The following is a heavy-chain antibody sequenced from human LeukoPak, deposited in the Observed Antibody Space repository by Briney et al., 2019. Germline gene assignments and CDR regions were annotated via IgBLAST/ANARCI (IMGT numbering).Heavy chain of an antibody. D-gene: IGHD5-18*01. CDR1: GGSFSGYY. CDR2: INHSGST. J-gene: IGHJ6*02. Sequence: SETLSLTCAVYGGSFSGYYWSWIRQPPGKGLEWIGEINHSGSTNYNPSLKSRVTISVDRSKNQFSLELSSVTAADTAVYYCARTGTAMVKGVYYYYGMDVWGQGTTVTVSS. CDR3: ARTGTAMVKGVYYYYGMDV. V-gene: IGHV4-34*01.